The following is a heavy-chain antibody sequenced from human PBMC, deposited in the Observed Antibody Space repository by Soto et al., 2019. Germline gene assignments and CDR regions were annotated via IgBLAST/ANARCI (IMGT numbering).Heavy chain of an antibody. Sequence: ASVKVSCKSSGYTFTSYAMHWVRQAPGQRLEWMGWINAGNGNTKYSQKFQGRVTITRDTSASTAYMELSSLRSEDTAVYYCARDRYGAVAATSNYYFDYWRQETLVTVSS. J-gene: IGHJ4*02. V-gene: IGHV1-3*01. CDR3: ARDRYGAVAATSNYYFDY. CDR1: GYTFTSYA. CDR2: INAGNGNT. D-gene: IGHD2-15*01.